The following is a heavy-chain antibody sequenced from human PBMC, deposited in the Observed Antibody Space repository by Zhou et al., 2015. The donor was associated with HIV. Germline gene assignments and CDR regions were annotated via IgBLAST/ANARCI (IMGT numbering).Heavy chain of an antibody. CDR1: GFTFDDYA. J-gene: IGHJ6*02. Sequence: EVQLVESGGGLVQPGRSLRLSCAVSGFTFDDYAMHWVRQPPGKGLEWVSSVSWNSGTKGYADSVKGRFTISRDNAKTSLYLQMNSLRAEDTAVYYCARGRYSSGWNWGDFYNGMDVWGQGTTVIVSS. CDR3: ARGRYSSGWNWGDFYNGMDV. D-gene: IGHD6-19*01. V-gene: IGHV3-9*01. CDR2: VSWNSGTK.